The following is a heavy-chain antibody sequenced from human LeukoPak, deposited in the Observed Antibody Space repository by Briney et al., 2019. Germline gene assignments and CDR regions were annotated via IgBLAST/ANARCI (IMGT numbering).Heavy chain of an antibody. CDR1: GGSFSGYY. D-gene: IGHD3-3*01. Sequence: NPSETLSLTCAVYGGSFSGYYWSWIRQPPGKGLGRIGEINHSGSTNYNPSLKSRVTISVDTSKNQFSLKLSSVTAADTAVYYCARAGFWSKNRVVDYWGQGTLVTVSS. CDR3: ARAGFWSKNRVVDY. CDR2: INHSGST. V-gene: IGHV4-34*01. J-gene: IGHJ4*02.